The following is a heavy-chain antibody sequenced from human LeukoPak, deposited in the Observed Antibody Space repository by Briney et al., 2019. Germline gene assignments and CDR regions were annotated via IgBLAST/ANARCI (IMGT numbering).Heavy chain of an antibody. J-gene: IGHJ6*02. V-gene: IGHV1-69*01. CDR3: ARAPLSFGVVIHYGMDV. Sequence: GASVKVSCKASGGTFSSYAISWVRQAPGQGLEWMGGIIPIFGTANYAQKFQGRVTITADESTSTAYMELSSLRSEDTAMYYCARAPLSFGVVIHYGMDVWGQGTTVTVSS. D-gene: IGHD3-3*01. CDR1: GGTFSSYA. CDR2: IIPIFGTA.